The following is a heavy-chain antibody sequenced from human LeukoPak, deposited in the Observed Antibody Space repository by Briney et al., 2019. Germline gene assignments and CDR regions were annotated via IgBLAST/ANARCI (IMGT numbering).Heavy chain of an antibody. V-gene: IGHV3-23*01. CDR1: GFTVSSSY. CDR2: ISGSGGST. CDR3: AKEEDYYYDSSGYYNY. J-gene: IGHJ4*02. Sequence: GGSLRLSCAASGFTVSSSYMSWVRQAPGKGLEWVSAISGSGGSTYYADSVKGRFTISRDNSKNTLYLQMNSLRAEDTAVYYCAKEEDYYYDSSGYYNYWGQGTLVTVSS. D-gene: IGHD3-22*01.